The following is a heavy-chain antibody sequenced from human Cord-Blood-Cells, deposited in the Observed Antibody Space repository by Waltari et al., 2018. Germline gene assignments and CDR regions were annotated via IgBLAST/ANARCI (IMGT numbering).Heavy chain of an antibody. CDR1: GGSISSSNW. D-gene: IGHD6-13*01. Sequence: QVQLQESGPGLVQPSGTLSLTCAVSGGSISSSNWWSWVRQPPGKGLEGIGEIYHSGDPNPAPSLQSRVTIAVDKTKNRLSLRLGSVTAADTAVYYCACYPVGIAAAGSAFDIWGQGTMVTVSS. CDR2: IYHSGDP. J-gene: IGHJ3*02. V-gene: IGHV4-4*02. CDR3: ACYPVGIAAAGSAFDI.